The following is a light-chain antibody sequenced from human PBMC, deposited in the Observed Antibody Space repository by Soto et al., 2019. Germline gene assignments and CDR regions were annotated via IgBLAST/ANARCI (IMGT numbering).Light chain of an antibody. CDR2: EVN. J-gene: IGLJ1*01. V-gene: IGLV2-14*01. CDR3: SSYISGSTPYV. CDR1: SSDVGGSKY. Sequence: QSALTQPASVPGSPGQSITISCTGTSSDVGGSKYVSWYQQHPGKAPKLMIYEVNNRPSGVSDRFSGSKSGNTASLTISGLQAEDEADYYCSSYISGSTPYVFGSGTKLTVL.